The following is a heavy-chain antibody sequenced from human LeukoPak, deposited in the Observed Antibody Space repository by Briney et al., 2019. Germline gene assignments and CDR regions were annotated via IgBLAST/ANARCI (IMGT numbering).Heavy chain of an antibody. D-gene: IGHD6-19*01. Sequence: SETLSLTCSVSGASIASTSYYWGWVRQPPGKRLEWIGNIYHSGNSYYTSSLRSRVTISVDTSKNLFSLKLTSVTGADTAVYYCARVADSSGWFGDYFDNWGLGTLVTVSS. V-gene: IGHV4-39*02. CDR1: GASIASTSYY. J-gene: IGHJ4*02. CDR2: IYHSGNS. CDR3: ARVADSSGWFGDYFDN.